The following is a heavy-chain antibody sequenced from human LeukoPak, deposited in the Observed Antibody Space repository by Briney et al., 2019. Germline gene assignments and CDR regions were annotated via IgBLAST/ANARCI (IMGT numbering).Heavy chain of an antibody. CDR2: IYYSGST. CDR1: GGSISSYY. J-gene: IGHJ4*02. Sequence: SETLSLTCTVSGGSISSYYWSWIRQPPGKGLEWIGYIYYSGSTNYNPSLKSRVTISVDTSKNQFSLKLSSVTAADTAVYYCAKGRVAGHSLPYWGQGTLVTVSS. D-gene: IGHD6-19*01. V-gene: IGHV4-59*08. CDR3: AKGRVAGHSLPY.